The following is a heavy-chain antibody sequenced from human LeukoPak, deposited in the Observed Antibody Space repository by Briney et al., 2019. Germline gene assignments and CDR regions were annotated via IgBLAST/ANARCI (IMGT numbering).Heavy chain of an antibody. CDR2: IIPIFGTA. J-gene: IGHJ1*01. CDR3: AREAYSSSWYGYLQH. D-gene: IGHD6-13*01. V-gene: IGHV1-69*05. Sequence: SVKVSCKASGGTFSSYAISWVRQVPGQGLEWMGRIIPIFGTANYAQKFQGRVTITTDESTSTAYMELSSLRSEDTAVYYCAREAYSSSWYGYLQHWGQGTLVTVSS. CDR1: GGTFSSYA.